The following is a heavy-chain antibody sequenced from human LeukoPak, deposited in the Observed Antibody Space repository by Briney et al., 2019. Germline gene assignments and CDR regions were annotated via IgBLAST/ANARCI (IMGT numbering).Heavy chain of an antibody. J-gene: IGHJ3*02. Sequence: GGSLRLSCAASGFTFSSYWMSWVRQAPGKGLEWVANIKQDGSEKYYVDSVKGRFTISRDNAKNSLYLQMNSLRAEDTAVYYCATLDTIVVVVAATLYAFDIWGQGTMATVSS. V-gene: IGHV3-7*01. CDR2: IKQDGSEK. CDR1: GFTFSSYW. D-gene: IGHD2-15*01. CDR3: ATLDTIVVVVAATLYAFDI.